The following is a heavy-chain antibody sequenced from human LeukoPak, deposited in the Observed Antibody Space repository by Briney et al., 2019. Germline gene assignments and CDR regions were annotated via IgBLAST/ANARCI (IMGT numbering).Heavy chain of an antibody. D-gene: IGHD3-22*01. CDR1: GYTFTSYA. Sequence: ASVKVSCKASGYTFTSYAMHWVRQAPGQRLEWMGWINAGNGNTKYSQKFQGRVTITRDTSASTAYMELSSLRSEDTAVYYCARDRDYDPPQGFDHWGQGTLVTVSS. J-gene: IGHJ4*02. V-gene: IGHV1-3*01. CDR3: ARDRDYDPPQGFDH. CDR2: INAGNGNT.